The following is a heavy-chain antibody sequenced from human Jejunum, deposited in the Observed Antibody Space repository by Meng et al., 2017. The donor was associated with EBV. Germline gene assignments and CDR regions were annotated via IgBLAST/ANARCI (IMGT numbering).Heavy chain of an antibody. CDR2: IYHDGSKD. CDR3: ARDLGSGNYYGY. D-gene: IGHD3-10*01. CDR1: GITFSDYG. V-gene: IGHV3-33*01. J-gene: IGHJ4*02. Sequence: LQLGVCGRCVVETGRSLSRACVASGITFSDYGMYWVRQAPGKGVEGVAIIYHDGSKDNYADSVKGRFTVSRDNSKNTLYLQMNSLRGEDTAVYYCARDLGSGNYYGYWGQGTLVTVSS.